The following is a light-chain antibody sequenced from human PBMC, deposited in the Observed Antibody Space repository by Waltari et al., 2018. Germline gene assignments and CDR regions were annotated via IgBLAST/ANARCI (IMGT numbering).Light chain of an antibody. J-gene: IGLJ3*02. V-gene: IGLV4-69*01. CDR3: QTGGHGTWV. Sequence: QLVLTQSPSASASLGASVKLTCTLSSGHSTNIIAWLQQQPEKGPRYLMNVNSDGSHNKGVGMPDRFSGSSSGAERYLTISSLQSEDEADYYCQTGGHGTWVFGGGTRLTV. CDR2: VNSDGSH. CDR1: SGHSTNI.